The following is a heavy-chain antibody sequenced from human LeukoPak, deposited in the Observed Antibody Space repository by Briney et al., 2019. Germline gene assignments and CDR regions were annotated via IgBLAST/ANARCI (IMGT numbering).Heavy chain of an antibody. CDR3: ARGRGSYPKGNFDY. V-gene: IGHV1-8*01. CDR1: GYTFTSFD. D-gene: IGHD1-26*01. J-gene: IGHJ4*02. Sequence: ASVKVSCKASGYTFTSFDINWVRQATGQGLEWMGWTNPNSGNTGYAQKFQGRVTMTRNTSISTAYMELSSLRSEDTAVYYCARGRGSYPKGNFDYWGQGTLVTVSS. CDR2: TNPNSGNT.